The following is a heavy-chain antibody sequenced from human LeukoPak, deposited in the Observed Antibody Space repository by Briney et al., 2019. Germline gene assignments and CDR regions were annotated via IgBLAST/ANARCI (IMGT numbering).Heavy chain of an antibody. CDR1: GGTFSSYA. Sequence: ASVKVSCKASGGTFSSYAISWVRQATGQGLEWMGGIIPIFGTANYAQKFQGRVTITADESTSTAYMELSSLRSEDTAVYYCARGRMAGTYVFDYWGQGTLVTVSS. J-gene: IGHJ4*02. CDR3: ARGRMAGTYVFDY. CDR2: IIPIFGTA. D-gene: IGHD6-19*01. V-gene: IGHV1-69*13.